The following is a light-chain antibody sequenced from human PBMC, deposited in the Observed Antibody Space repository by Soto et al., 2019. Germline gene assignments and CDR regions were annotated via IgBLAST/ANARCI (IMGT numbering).Light chain of an antibody. J-gene: IGKJ1*01. Sequence: DIQMTQSPSSLSASVGDRVTITCRASQSISSYLNWYQQKPGKAPKLLIYAASSLQSGVPSRFSGSGSGTDFTLTISSLQPEDFAPYDCQQSYSTPWTFGQGTKVEIK. CDR3: QQSYSTPWT. CDR1: QSISSY. CDR2: AAS. V-gene: IGKV1-39*01.